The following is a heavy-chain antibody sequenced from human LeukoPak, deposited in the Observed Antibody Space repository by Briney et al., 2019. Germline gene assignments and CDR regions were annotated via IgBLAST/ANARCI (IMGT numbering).Heavy chain of an antibody. CDR2: IKQDGSEK. CDR3: ARESGYSYGYVKY. Sequence: PGGSLRLSCAASGFTFRNYWMSWVRQAPGKGLEWVANIKQDGSEKYYVDSVKGRFTISRDNAENSLDLQMKSLRAEDTAVYYCARESGYSYGYVKYWGQGTLVTVYS. V-gene: IGHV3-7*01. CDR1: GFTFRNYW. D-gene: IGHD5-18*01. J-gene: IGHJ4*02.